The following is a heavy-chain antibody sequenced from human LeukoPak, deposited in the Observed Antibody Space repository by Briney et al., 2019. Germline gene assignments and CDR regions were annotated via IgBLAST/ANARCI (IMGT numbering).Heavy chain of an antibody. V-gene: IGHV3-48*04. CDR2: ISGSSTTI. CDR1: GFTFSSYT. CDR3: ARSAHGAFDI. Sequence: GGSLRLSCAASGFTFSSYTMTWVRQAPGKGLEWVSYISGSSTTIYYADSVKGRFTISRDNAKNSLYLQMNSLRAEDTAVYYCARSAHGAFDIWGQGTMVTVSS. J-gene: IGHJ3*02.